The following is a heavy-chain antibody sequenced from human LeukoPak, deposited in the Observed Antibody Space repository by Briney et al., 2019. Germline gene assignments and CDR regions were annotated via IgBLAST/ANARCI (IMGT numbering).Heavy chain of an antibody. D-gene: IGHD3-3*01. CDR3: AREIRGYYAAY. Sequence: GGSLRLSCAASGFPFSTSWVHWVRQAPGKGLDGVALISYDGSFQSYADSVKGRFTISRDSSTNTVSLQMNSLRDEDTAMYYCAREIRGYYAAYWGQGILVTVSS. CDR1: GFPFSTSW. CDR2: ISYDGSFQ. V-gene: IGHV3-30*03. J-gene: IGHJ4*02.